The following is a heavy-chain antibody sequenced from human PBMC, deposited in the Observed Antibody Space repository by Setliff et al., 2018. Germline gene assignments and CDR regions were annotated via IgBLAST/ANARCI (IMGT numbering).Heavy chain of an antibody. CDR2: VYYSGST. CDR1: GGSISSSSYY. J-gene: IGHJ4*02. D-gene: IGHD3-3*01. V-gene: IGHV4-39*07. Sequence: KTSETLSLTCTVSGGSISSSSYYWGWIRQPPGKGLEWIGSVYYSGSTNYNRSLRSRVSISVDTSKNQFSLKLSSVTAADTAMYYCASGPLGVLIIWGQGTLVTVSS. CDR3: ASGPLGVLII.